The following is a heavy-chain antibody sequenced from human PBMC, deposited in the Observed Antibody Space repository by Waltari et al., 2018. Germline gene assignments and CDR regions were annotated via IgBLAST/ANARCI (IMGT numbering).Heavy chain of an antibody. J-gene: IGHJ3*02. CDR1: GGSISSGGYS. CDR3: ARAPDYGDYVDAFDI. CDR2: IYHSGRT. Sequence: QLQLQESGSGLVKPSQTLSLTCAVSGGSISSGGYSWSWIRQPPGKGLEWIGYIYHSGRTYYNPALKSRVTISVDRSKNQFSLKLGSVTAADTAVYYCARAPDYGDYVDAFDIWGQGTMVTVSS. D-gene: IGHD4-17*01. V-gene: IGHV4-30-2*01.